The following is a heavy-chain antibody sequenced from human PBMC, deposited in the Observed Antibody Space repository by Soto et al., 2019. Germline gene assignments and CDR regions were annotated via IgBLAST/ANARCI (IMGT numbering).Heavy chain of an antibody. CDR2: IWYDGSNK. Sequence: GGSLRLSCAASGFTFSSYGMHWVRQAPGKGLEWVAVIWYDGSNKYYADSVKGRFTISRDNSKNTLYLQMNSLRAEDTAVYYCARAAPRILGYGMDVWGQGTTVTVSS. CDR1: GFTFSSYG. V-gene: IGHV3-33*01. D-gene: IGHD3-10*01. CDR3: ARAAPRILGYGMDV. J-gene: IGHJ6*02.